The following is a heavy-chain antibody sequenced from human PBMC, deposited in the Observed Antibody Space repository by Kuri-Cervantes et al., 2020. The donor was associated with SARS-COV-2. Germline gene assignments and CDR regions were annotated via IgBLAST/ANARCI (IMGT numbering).Heavy chain of an antibody. J-gene: IGHJ2*01. CDR1: GFTFDDYA. CDR3: ARDLKYWYFDL. Sequence: GGSLRLSCAASGFTFDDYAMHWVRQAPGKGLEWVANIKQDGSEKYYVDSVKGRFTISRDNAKNSLYLQMNSLRAEDTAVYYCARDLKYWYFDLWGRGTLVTVSS. V-gene: IGHV3-7*01. CDR2: IKQDGSEK.